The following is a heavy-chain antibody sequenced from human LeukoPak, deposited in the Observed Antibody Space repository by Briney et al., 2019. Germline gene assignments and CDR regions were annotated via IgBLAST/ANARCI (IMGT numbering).Heavy chain of an antibody. D-gene: IGHD5-12*01. CDR1: GFTFSSYG. CDR2: ISPRGDIT. V-gene: IGHV3-23*01. Sequence: SGGTLRLSCAASGFTFSSYGMSWVRQAPGKGLEWVSGISPRGDITYYTDSVRGRFTISRDNFKNTVSLQVNSLRAEDTAMYYCAKDLSGYSGYDWVLYYFDYWGQGTLVTVSS. J-gene: IGHJ4*02. CDR3: AKDLSGYSGYDWVLYYFDY.